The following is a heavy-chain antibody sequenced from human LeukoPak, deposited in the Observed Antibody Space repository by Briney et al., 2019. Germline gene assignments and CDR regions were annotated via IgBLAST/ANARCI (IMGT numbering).Heavy chain of an antibody. J-gene: IGHJ4*02. CDR2: IYSGGST. V-gene: IGHV3-53*01. Sequence: GGSLRLSCAASGFTVSSNHMSWVRQAPGKGLEWVSVIYSGGSTYYADSVKGRFAISRDNSKNTLYLQMNSLRAEDTAVYYCARDYSSGWPNFDYWGQGTLVTVSS. D-gene: IGHD6-19*01. CDR1: GFTVSSNH. CDR3: ARDYSSGWPNFDY.